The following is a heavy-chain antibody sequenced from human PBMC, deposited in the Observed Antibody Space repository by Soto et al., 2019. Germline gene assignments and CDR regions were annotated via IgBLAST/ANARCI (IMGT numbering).Heavy chain of an antibody. CDR3: AIPQSTTTSGDWFHP. V-gene: IGHV1-18*01. CDR1: GYTFFTYD. J-gene: IGHJ5*02. Sequence: QVQLVQSGVELKTPGASVKVSCRASGYTFFTYDISWVRQAPGQGLEWMGWISTYSGYTKYAQKFQGRVTMTTDTSTTTTCLELRGLRADNTALDDYAIPQSTTTSGDWFHPWGQGTLVPASP. D-gene: IGHD3-3*01. CDR2: ISTYSGYT.